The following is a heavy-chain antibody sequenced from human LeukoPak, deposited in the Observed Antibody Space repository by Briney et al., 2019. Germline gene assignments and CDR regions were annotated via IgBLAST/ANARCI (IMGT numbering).Heavy chain of an antibody. J-gene: IGHJ4*02. D-gene: IGHD3/OR15-3a*01. CDR3: ARQTGSGLFILP. Sequence: SETLSLTCTVSGGSFSNSFWSWIRQPPGKGLEWIGYIYYTGSTNYNPSLKSRVTISVDTSKKQFSLKLRSVTAADTAVYYCARQTGSGLFILPGGQGTLVTVSS. V-gene: IGHV4-59*01. CDR2: IYYTGST. CDR1: GGSFSNSF.